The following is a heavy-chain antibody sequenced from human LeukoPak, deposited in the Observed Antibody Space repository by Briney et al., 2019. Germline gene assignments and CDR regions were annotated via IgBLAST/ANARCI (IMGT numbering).Heavy chain of an antibody. CDR2: INHSGST. J-gene: IGHJ4*02. V-gene: IGHV4-34*01. CDR1: GGSFSGYY. CDR3: ARARRILRNGFDY. Sequence: ASETLSLTCAVYGGSFSGYYWSWIRQPPGKGLEWIGEINHSGSTNYNPSLKSRVTISVDTSKNQFSLKLSSVTAADTAVYYCARARRILRNGFDYWGQGTLVTVSS. D-gene: IGHD5/OR15-5a*01.